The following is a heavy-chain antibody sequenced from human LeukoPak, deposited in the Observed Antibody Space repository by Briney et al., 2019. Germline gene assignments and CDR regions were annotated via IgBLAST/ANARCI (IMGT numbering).Heavy chain of an antibody. D-gene: IGHD6-19*01. J-gene: IGHJ4*02. Sequence: GASVKVSCKASGGTFSSYAVSWVRQAPGQGLEWMGRIIPIFGTANYAQKFQGRVTITTDESTSTAYMELSSLRSEDTAVYYCARGYSSGSATDYWGQGTLVTVSS. CDR1: GGTFSSYA. CDR3: ARGYSSGSATDY. CDR2: IIPIFGTA. V-gene: IGHV1-69*05.